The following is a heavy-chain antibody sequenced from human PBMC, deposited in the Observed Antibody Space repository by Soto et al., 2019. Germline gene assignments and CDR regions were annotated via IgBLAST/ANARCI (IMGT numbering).Heavy chain of an antibody. D-gene: IGHD3-22*01. CDR3: ARDPLGYDSREYWFDP. J-gene: IGHJ5*02. CDR1: GFTFSSYA. CDR2: ISYDGSNK. Sequence: LRLSCAASGFTFSSYAMHWVRQAPGKGLEWVAVISYDGSNKYYADSVKGRFTISRDNSKNTLYLQMNSLRAEDTAVYYCARDPLGYDSREYWFDPWGQGTLVTVSS. V-gene: IGHV3-30-3*01.